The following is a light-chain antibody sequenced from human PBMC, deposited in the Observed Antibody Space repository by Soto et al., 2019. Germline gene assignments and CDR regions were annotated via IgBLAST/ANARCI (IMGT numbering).Light chain of an antibody. J-gene: IGKJ1*01. CDR3: QQYNSSSRT. Sequence: DIQITQSPYSVSASVGDRVTITCRASQGIRSRLAWYQQKPGETPKLLIYSASSLQSGVQSRFSGSGAGTDFTLTISSLQPEDFATYYCQQYNSSSRTFGQGTKVDIK. CDR2: SAS. V-gene: IGKV1D-12*01. CDR1: QGIRSR.